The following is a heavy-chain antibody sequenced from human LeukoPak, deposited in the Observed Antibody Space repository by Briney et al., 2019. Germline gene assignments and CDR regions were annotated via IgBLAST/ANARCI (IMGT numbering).Heavy chain of an antibody. Sequence: PSETLSLTCTVSGGSISSSSYYWGWIRQPPGKGLEWIGSIYYSGSTYYNPSLKSRVTISVDTSKNQFYLKLSSVTAADTAVYYCARRKSPGIAAAGDYWGQGTLVTVSS. CDR3: ARRKSPGIAAAGDY. CDR2: IYYSGST. V-gene: IGHV4-39*01. J-gene: IGHJ4*02. D-gene: IGHD6-13*01. CDR1: GGSISSSSYY.